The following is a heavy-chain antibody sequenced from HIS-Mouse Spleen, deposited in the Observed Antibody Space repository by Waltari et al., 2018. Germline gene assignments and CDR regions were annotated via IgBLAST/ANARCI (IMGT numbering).Heavy chain of an antibody. CDR3: ARIAEGYSSGWYAFDY. V-gene: IGHV2-70*15. CDR2: IDWDDDK. CDR1: GFSLSTSEIC. D-gene: IGHD6-19*01. J-gene: IGHJ4*02. Sequence: QVTLRESGPALVKPTQTLTLTCTFSGFSLSTSEICVSWIRQPPGKALEWLARIDWDDDKYYSTSLKTRLTISKDTSKNQVVLTMTNMDPVDTATYYCARIAEGYSSGWYAFDYWGQGTLVTVSS.